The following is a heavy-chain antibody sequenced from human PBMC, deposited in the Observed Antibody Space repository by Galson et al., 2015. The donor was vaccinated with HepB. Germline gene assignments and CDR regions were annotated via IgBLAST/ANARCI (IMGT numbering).Heavy chain of an antibody. Sequence: SVKVSCKASGGTFSSYAISWVRQAPGQGLEWMGGIIPILGIANYAQKIQGRVTITADKSTSTAYMELSSLRSEDTAVYYCARATKKVGATGDYYYYMDVWGKGTTVTVSS. V-gene: IGHV1-69*10. D-gene: IGHD1-26*01. CDR3: ARATKKVGATGDYYYYMDV. CDR2: IIPILGIA. J-gene: IGHJ6*03. CDR1: GGTFSSYA.